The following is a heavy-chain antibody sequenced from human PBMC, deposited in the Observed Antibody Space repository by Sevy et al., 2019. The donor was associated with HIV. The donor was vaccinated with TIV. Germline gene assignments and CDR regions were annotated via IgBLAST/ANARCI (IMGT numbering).Heavy chain of an antibody. J-gene: IGHJ5*02. CDR2: ISAYNGNT. Sequence: ASVKVSCKASGYTFTSYGISWVRQAPGQGLEWMGWISAYNGNTNYAHKLQGRVTMTTDTSTSTAYMELRSLRSDDTAGYYCARWARELLAVDPWGQGTLVTVSS. CDR3: ARWARELLAVDP. V-gene: IGHV1-18*04. D-gene: IGHD1-26*01. CDR1: GYTFTSYG.